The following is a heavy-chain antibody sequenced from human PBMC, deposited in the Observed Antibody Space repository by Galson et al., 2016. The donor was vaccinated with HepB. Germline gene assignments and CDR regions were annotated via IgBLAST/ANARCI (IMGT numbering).Heavy chain of an antibody. CDR2: ISTSGGST. CDR3: AKGTTRLGDN. Sequence: SLRLSCAASGFALSAYGMTRVRQAPRKGLEWVAAISTSGGSTDYADSVRGRFTISRDNSKNMSYLQMNSLRAEDSALYYCAKGTTRLGDNWGQGILVTVSS. J-gene: IGHJ4*02. V-gene: IGHV3-23*01. D-gene: IGHD4-11*01. CDR1: GFALSAYG.